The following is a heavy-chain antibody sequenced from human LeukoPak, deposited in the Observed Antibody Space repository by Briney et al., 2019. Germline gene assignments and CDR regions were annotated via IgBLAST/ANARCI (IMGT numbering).Heavy chain of an antibody. D-gene: IGHD3-3*01. CDR1: GFTFSKYG. V-gene: IGHV3-30*18. J-gene: IGHJ4*02. Sequence: GGSLRLSCVTTGFTFSKYGMHWVRQAPGKGLEWVAVISYDGNNKYYADSVKGRFTISRDNSKNTLYLQMNSLGTEDSAIYYCAKGSGSSGYYTHLDSWGQGTLVTVSS. CDR2: ISYDGNNK. CDR3: AKGSGSSGYYTHLDS.